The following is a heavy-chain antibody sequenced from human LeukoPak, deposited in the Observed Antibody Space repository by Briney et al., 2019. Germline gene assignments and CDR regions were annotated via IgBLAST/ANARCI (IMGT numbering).Heavy chain of an antibody. Sequence: GGSLRLSCAASGFTISSNYMSWVRQAPGKGLEWVSVIYSGGSTYYADSVKGRFTISRDNSKNTLYLQMNSLRAEDTAVYYCAKEAQYSSSWHYYFDYWGQGTLVTVSS. J-gene: IGHJ4*02. CDR2: IYSGGST. CDR1: GFTISSNY. CDR3: AKEAQYSSSWHYYFDY. V-gene: IGHV3-53*01. D-gene: IGHD6-13*01.